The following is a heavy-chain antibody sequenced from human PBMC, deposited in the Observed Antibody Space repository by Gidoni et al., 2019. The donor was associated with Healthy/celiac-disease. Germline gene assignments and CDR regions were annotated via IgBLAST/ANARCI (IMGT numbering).Heavy chain of an antibody. CDR2: ITSSGSTI. CDR3: ARGRYSSGWPDAFDI. V-gene: IGHV3-11*01. D-gene: IGHD6-19*01. CDR1: GFTFSDYY. Sequence: QVQLVESGGGSVKPGGSLTRSCAASGFTFSDYYMSWIRQAPGKGMELVSYITSSGSTIYYADSVKGRFTISRDNAKNSLYLQMNSLRAEDTAVYYCARGRYSSGWPDAFDIWGQGTMVTVSS. J-gene: IGHJ3*02.